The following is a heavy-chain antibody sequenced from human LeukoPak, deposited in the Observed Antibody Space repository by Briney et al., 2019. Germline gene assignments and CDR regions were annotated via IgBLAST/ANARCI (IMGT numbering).Heavy chain of an antibody. CDR2: SYYSVST. Sequence: PTETLSLTCTVSRVSLSSTSYYWGWIRQPPGKGLEWIGSSYYSVSTYFNPSLKSRVTISIDASKNQFSLKLSAVTAADSAVYFCARRYSSGRNWFDPWGQGTLVTVSS. V-gene: IGHV4-39*01. D-gene: IGHD6-19*01. CDR3: ARRYSSGRNWFDP. J-gene: IGHJ5*02. CDR1: RVSLSSTSYY.